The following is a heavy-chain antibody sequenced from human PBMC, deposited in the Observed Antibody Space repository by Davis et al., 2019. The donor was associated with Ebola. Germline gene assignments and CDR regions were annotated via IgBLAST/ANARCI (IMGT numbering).Heavy chain of an antibody. CDR1: GGSISNSYY. CDR3: ARRTTSGWVTVWFDP. D-gene: IGHD6-19*01. CDR2: MYYSGST. Sequence: SETLSLTCTVSGGSISNSYYWGWIRQPPGKGLEWIGSMYYSGSTYYNTTLKSRVTISADTSKNQFSLKVTSVTAADTAVYYCARRTTSGWVTVWFDPWGQGTLVTVSS. V-gene: IGHV4-39*01. J-gene: IGHJ5*02.